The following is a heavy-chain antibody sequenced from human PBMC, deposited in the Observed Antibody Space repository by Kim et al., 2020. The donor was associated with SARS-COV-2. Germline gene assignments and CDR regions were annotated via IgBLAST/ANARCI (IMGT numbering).Heavy chain of an antibody. CDR3: AKSAAGPLGYYYYGMDV. J-gene: IGHJ6*02. D-gene: IGHD6-13*01. V-gene: IGHV3-23*03. Sequence: VKGRLTISRDNSKNTLYLQMNSLRAEDTAVYYCAKSAAGPLGYYYYGMDVWGQGTTVTVSS.